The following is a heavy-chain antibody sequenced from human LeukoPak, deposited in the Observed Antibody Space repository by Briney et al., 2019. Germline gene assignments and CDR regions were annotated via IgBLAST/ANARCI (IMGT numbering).Heavy chain of an antibody. Sequence: GGSLRLSCAASGFTFNHYEMNWVRQVPGKGLVWVSYINGDGRTTTYADSVRGRFTISRDNTKNTLYLQMNSLRVEDTAVYYCARVGSIAAAFVDSWGHGLLVTVSS. D-gene: IGHD6-13*01. CDR1: GFTFNHYE. V-gene: IGHV3-74*01. CDR3: ARVGSIAAAFVDS. CDR2: INGDGRTT. J-gene: IGHJ5*01.